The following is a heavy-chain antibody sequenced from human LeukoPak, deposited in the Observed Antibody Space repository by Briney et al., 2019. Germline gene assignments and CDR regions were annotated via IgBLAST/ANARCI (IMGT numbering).Heavy chain of an antibody. V-gene: IGHV1-18*01. CDR1: DYTFISYD. CDR2: ISTYNGNT. D-gene: IGHD3-10*01. CDR3: ARAKGGSGSYSSWFDP. J-gene: IGHJ5*02. Sequence: ASVKVSCKTSDYTFISYDINWVRQAPGQGLEWMGWISTYNGNTNYAQKFQGRVTITRDTSASTAYMELSSLRSEDTAVYYCARAKGGSGSYSSWFDPWGQGTLVTVSS.